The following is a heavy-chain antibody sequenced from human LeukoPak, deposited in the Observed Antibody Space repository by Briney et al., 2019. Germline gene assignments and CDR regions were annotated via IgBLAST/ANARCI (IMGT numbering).Heavy chain of an antibody. V-gene: IGHV4-4*02. CDR3: ARGPSVAAHLDY. Sequence: PSGTLSLTCAVSGGSISSDNWWTWVRQPPGKGLEWIGEIYRSGSTNYNPSLRSRVTLSVDKSKNQFSLKLTSVTAADTAVYYCARGPSVAAHLDYWGQGTLVTVSS. CDR2: IYRSGST. J-gene: IGHJ4*02. CDR1: GGSISSDNW. D-gene: IGHD5-12*01.